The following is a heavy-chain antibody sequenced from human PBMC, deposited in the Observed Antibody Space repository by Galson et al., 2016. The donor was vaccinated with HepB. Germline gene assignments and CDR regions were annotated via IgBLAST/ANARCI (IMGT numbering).Heavy chain of an antibody. J-gene: IGHJ3*02. V-gene: IGHV1-69*04. D-gene: IGHD6-19*01. CDR2: IIPILDVA. Sequence: SVKVSCKASGGTFTSYSISWVRQAPGQGLEWMGRIIPILDVANYAQKFQGRVTMTADTSTSTAYMELNSLRSEDTAVYYCARDVRSVAGPNDACDIWGQGTLVTVSS. CDR3: ARDVRSVAGPNDACDI. CDR1: GGTFTSYS.